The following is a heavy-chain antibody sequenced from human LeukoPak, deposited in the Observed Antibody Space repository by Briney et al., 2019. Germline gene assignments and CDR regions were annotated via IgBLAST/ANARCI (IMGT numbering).Heavy chain of an antibody. J-gene: IGHJ4*02. Sequence: SQTLSLTCAVSGGSISRGSYDWSWIRQPAGKGLEWIGRIHTSGSTNYNPSLKSRVTISVDTSKNQFSLKLSSVTAADTAVYYCARSSGYYLYYFDYWGQGTLGPVSS. CDR1: GGSISRGSYD. V-gene: IGHV4-61*02. CDR3: ARSSGYYLYYFDY. CDR2: IHTSGST. D-gene: IGHD3-22*01.